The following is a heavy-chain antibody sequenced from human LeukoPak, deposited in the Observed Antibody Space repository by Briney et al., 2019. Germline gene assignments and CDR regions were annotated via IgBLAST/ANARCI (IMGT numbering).Heavy chain of an antibody. CDR2: ISAYNGNT. D-gene: IGHD3-9*01. J-gene: IGHJ4*02. CDR3: AREGPGEGILTGPTQSDY. V-gene: IGHV1-18*04. Sequence: ASVKVSCKASGYTFTGYGISWVRQAPGQGLEWMGWISAYNGNTNYAQKLQGRVTMTTDTSTSTAYMELRSLRSDDTAVYYCAREGPGEGILTGPTQSDYWGQGTLVTVSS. CDR1: GYTFTGYG.